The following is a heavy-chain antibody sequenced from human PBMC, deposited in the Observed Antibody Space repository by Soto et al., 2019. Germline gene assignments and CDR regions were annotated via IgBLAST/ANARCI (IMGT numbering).Heavy chain of an antibody. CDR2: ISYDGDNT. D-gene: IGHD3-16*02. J-gene: IGHJ3*01. CDR3: AKARGIYRPRDAFDV. V-gene: IGHV3-30*18. Sequence: GGSLRLSCAASGFTFNSYGMHWVRQAPGKGLEWVALISYDGDNTYYADSLKGRFTISRDNSKNTLYLQMNSLRTEDTAVYYCAKARGIYRPRDAFDVWGQATMVTVSS. CDR1: GFTFNSYG.